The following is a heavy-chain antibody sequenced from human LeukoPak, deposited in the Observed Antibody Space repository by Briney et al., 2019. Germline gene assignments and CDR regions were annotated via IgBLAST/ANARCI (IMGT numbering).Heavy chain of an antibody. Sequence: ASVKVSCKASGYTFTNYGISWVRQASGQGLEWMGWISAYNGNTNYAQKLQGRVTMTTDTSTSTAYMELRSLRSDDTAVYYCARLGYTLLERYVEVWGKGATVTVSS. CDR3: ARLGYTLLERYVEV. V-gene: IGHV1-18*01. CDR2: ISAYNGNT. J-gene: IGHJ6*03. D-gene: IGHD5-24*01. CDR1: GYTFTNYG.